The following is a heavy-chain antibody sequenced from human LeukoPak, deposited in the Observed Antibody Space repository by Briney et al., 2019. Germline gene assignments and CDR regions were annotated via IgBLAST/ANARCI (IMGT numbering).Heavy chain of an antibody. J-gene: IGHJ6*02. CDR2: IWYDGSNK. Sequence: PGGSLRLSCAASGFTFSSYGMHWVRQAPGKGLGWVAVIWYDGSNKYYADSVKGRFTISRDNSKNTLYLQMNSLRAEDTAVYYCAREVARYYYSMDVWGQGTTVTVSS. CDR3: AREVARYYYSMDV. D-gene: IGHD2-15*01. V-gene: IGHV3-33*01. CDR1: GFTFSSYG.